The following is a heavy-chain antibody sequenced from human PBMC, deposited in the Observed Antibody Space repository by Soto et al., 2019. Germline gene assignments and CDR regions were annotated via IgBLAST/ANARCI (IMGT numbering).Heavy chain of an antibody. CDR1: GFTFSSYG. CDR2: IWYDGSNK. CDR3: ARPSGGVTMPEGY. V-gene: IGHV3-33*01. D-gene: IGHD3-10*01. Sequence: QVQLVESGGGVVQPGRALRLSCAASGFTFSSYGMHWVRQAPGKGLEWVAVIWYDGSNKYYADSVKGRFTISRDNSKNTLYLQMNSLRAEDTAVYYCARPSGGVTMPEGYWGQGTLVTVSS. J-gene: IGHJ4*02.